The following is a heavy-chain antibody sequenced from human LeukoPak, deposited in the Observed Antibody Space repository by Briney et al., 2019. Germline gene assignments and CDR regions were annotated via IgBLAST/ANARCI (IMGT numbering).Heavy chain of an antibody. V-gene: IGHV3-30*04. J-gene: IGHJ4*02. CDR1: GFTFSGYG. CDR3: ARGEVVTASPLDF. Sequence: PGGSLRLSCAASGFTFSGYGMHWVRQAPGMGLEWVAFISDDGSNKYYAVSVKGRFTITRDNSKNTLDLEMTSLRTKDTAVYYCARGEVVTASPLDFWGRGTLVTVSS. CDR2: ISDDGSNK. D-gene: IGHD2-21*02.